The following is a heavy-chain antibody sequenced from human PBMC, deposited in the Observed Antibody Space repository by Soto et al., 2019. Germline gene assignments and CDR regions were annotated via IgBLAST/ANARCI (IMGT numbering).Heavy chain of an antibody. D-gene: IGHD6-6*01. Sequence: GGSLRLSCAASGFTFSSYAMHWVRQAPGKGLEWVAVISYDGSNKYYADSVKGRFTISRDNSKNTLYLQMNSLRAEDTAVYYCAKSSIAAYSKFDYWGQGTLVTVSS. CDR3: AKSSIAAYSKFDY. CDR2: ISYDGSNK. CDR1: GFTFSSYA. J-gene: IGHJ4*02. V-gene: IGHV3-30-3*02.